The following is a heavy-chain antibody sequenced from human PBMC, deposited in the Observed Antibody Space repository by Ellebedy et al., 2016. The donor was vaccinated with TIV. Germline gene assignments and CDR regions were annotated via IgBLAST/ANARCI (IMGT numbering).Heavy chain of an antibody. Sequence: GESLKISXAASGFTFSSYGMHWVRQAPGKGLEWVALIWYDGSNKYYADSVKGRFTISRDNSRNTLYLQMNSLRAEDTAVYYCARVSVTYSDYWGQGTLVTVSP. J-gene: IGHJ4*02. CDR1: GFTFSSYG. CDR2: IWYDGSNK. V-gene: IGHV3-33*01. D-gene: IGHD2-21*02. CDR3: ARVSVTYSDY.